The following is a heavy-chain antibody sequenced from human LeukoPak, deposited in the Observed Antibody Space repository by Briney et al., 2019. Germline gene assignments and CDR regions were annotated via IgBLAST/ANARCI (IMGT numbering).Heavy chain of an antibody. V-gene: IGHV4-59*08. CDR1: GGSISSYY. CDR3: ARHGPYYDFWSGYYDRAFDI. J-gene: IGHJ3*02. D-gene: IGHD3-3*01. CDR2: IYYSGST. Sequence: SETLSLTCTVSGGSISSYYWSWIRQPPGKGLEWIGYIYYSGSTNYNPSLKSRVTISVDTSKNQFSLKLSSMAAADTAVYYCARHGPYYDFWSGYYDRAFDIWGQGTMVTVSS.